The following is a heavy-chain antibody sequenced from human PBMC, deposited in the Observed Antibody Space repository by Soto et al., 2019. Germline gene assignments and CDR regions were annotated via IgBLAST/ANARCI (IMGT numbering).Heavy chain of an antibody. CDR1: GFTFSTHG. CDR2: IWYDGSNK. D-gene: IGHD6-13*01. V-gene: IGHV3-33*06. CDR3: AKDRISSHHNYYGMDV. Sequence: QVQLVESGGGVVQPGRSLRLSCAASGFTFSTHGMHWVRQAPGKGLEWVAVIWYDGSNKYYADSVKGRFTISRDNSKNTLYLQMNSLRGEDTAVYHCAKDRISSHHNYYGMDVWGQGTTVTVSS. J-gene: IGHJ6*02.